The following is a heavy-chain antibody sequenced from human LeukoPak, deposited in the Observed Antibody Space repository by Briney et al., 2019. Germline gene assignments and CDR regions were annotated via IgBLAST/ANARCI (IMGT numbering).Heavy chain of an antibody. V-gene: IGHV3-7*01. Sequence: PRRSLRPSCAPSGLAPSNDWMTWVRQAPGKGLEWVADIKQDVSEKLYVKSVRGRFTISRDNAKMSLFLQMNSLRAEDPAVYYCARDNGVVHGVYYMDVWGKGTPVTVS. CDR3: ARDNGVVHGVYYMDV. CDR2: IKQDVSEK. J-gene: IGHJ6*03. CDR1: GLAPSNDW. D-gene: IGHD3-3*01.